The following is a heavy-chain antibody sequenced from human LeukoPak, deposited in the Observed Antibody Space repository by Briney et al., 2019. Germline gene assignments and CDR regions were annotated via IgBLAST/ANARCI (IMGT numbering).Heavy chain of an antibody. Sequence: PGGSLRLSCAASGFTFSSYAMSWVRQAPGKGLEWVSAIRRTGGSTYYADSVKGRFTISRDNAKNSLYLQMNSLRAEDTAVYYCARGESSGYSYGLLFDYWGQGTLVTVSS. CDR1: GFTFSSYA. J-gene: IGHJ4*02. CDR2: IRRTGGST. D-gene: IGHD5-18*01. CDR3: ARGESSGYSYGLLFDY. V-gene: IGHV3-23*01.